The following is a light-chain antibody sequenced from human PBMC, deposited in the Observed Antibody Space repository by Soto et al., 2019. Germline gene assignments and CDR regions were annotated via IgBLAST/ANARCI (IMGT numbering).Light chain of an antibody. V-gene: IGLV2-23*01. CDR3: CSYAGSSTWV. CDR1: SSDVGSYNL. CDR2: EGS. Sequence: QSVLTQPASVSGSPGQSITISCTGTSSDVGSYNLVSWYQQHPGKAPKLMIYEGSKWPSGVSKRFSGSKSGNTASLTISGLQAEDEADYYCCSYAGSSTWVFGGGTKLTVL. J-gene: IGLJ3*02.